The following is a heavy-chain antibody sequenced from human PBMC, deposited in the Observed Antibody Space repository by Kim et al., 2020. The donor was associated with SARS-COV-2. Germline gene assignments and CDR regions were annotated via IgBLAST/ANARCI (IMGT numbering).Heavy chain of an antibody. Sequence: GGSLRLSCAASGFTFSSYAMHWVRQAPGKGLEWVAVISYDGSNKYYADSVKGRFTISRDNSKNTLYLQMNSLRAEDTAVYYCARDPGNYYDSSGYLGYFDYWGQGTLVTVSS. CDR1: GFTFSSYA. CDR2: ISYDGSNK. J-gene: IGHJ4*02. D-gene: IGHD3-22*01. CDR3: ARDPGNYYDSSGYLGYFDY. V-gene: IGHV3-30-3*01.